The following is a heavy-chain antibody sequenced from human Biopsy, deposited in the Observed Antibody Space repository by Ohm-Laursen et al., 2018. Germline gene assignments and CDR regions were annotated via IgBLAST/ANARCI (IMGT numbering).Heavy chain of an antibody. CDR3: ARDWGGSYFDY. J-gene: IGHJ4*02. V-gene: IGHV3-21*01. CDR1: GFIFSTYT. CDR2: ISSRSSDI. Sequence: SLRLSCTASGFIFSTYTMNWVRQAPGEGLECVSSISSRSSDIYYADSVKGRFTISRDNAKNSLFLHMNSLRAEDTAVYYCARDWGGSYFDYWGQGTLVTVSS. D-gene: IGHD3-16*01.